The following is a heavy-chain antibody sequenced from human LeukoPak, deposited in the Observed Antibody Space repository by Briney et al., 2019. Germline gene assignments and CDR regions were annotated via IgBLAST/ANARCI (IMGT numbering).Heavy chain of an antibody. CDR1: GYTFTGYY. V-gene: IGHV1-2*02. CDR3: ARSNSMIVVVIKRNDAFDI. D-gene: IGHD3-22*01. Sequence: GASVKVSCKASGYTFTGYYMHWVRQAPGQGLEWMGWINPNSGGTNYAQKFQGRVTMTRDTSISTAYMELSRLRSDDTAVYYCARSNSMIVVVIKRNDAFDIWGQGTMVTVSS. CDR2: INPNSGGT. J-gene: IGHJ3*02.